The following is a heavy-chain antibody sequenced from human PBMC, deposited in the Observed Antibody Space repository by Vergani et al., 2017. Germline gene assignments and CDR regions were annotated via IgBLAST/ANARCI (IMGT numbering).Heavy chain of an antibody. J-gene: IGHJ4*02. Sequence: EVQLVESGGGLIQPGGSLRLSCAASGFTVSSNYMNWVRQAPGKGLEWVSVIYSGGGTYYADSVKGRFTISRDNSKNTLYLQMNSLRAEDTAVYYCAKDLKGYYFDYWGQGTLVTVSS. V-gene: IGHV3-66*03. CDR3: AKDLKGYYFDY. CDR1: GFTVSSNY. CDR2: IYSGGGT.